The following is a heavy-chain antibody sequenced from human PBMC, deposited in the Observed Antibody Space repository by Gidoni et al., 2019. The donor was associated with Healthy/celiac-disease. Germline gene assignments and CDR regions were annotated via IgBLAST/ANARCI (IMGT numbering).Heavy chain of an antibody. Sequence: QVQLQESGPGLVKPSETLSLTCAVSGYSIRSGYYWGWIRQPPGKGLEWIGSIYHSGSTYYNPSLKSRVTISVDTSKNQFSLKLSSVTAADTAVYYCARVSGWYYFDYWGQGTLVTVSS. J-gene: IGHJ4*02. D-gene: IGHD6-19*01. CDR2: IYHSGST. CDR3: ARVSGWYYFDY. CDR1: GYSIRSGYY. V-gene: IGHV4-38-2*01.